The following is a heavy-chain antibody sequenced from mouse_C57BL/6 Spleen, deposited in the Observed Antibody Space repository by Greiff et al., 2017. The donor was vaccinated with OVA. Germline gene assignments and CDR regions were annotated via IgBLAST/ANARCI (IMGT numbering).Heavy chain of an antibody. CDR3: ARDRGTTGSSRGFAY. CDR2: INYDGSST. CDR1: GFTFSDYY. Sequence: EVQVVESEGGLVQPGSSMKLSCTASGFTFSDYYMAWVRQVPEKGLEWVANINYDGSSTYYLDSLKSRFIISRDNAKNILYLQMSSLKSEDTATYYGARDRGTTGSSRGFAYWGQGTLVTVSA. J-gene: IGHJ3*01. V-gene: IGHV5-16*01. D-gene: IGHD1-1*01.